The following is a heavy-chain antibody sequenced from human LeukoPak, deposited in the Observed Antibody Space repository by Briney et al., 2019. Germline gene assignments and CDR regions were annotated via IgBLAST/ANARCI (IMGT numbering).Heavy chain of an antibody. D-gene: IGHD6-13*01. Sequence: GGSLRLSCAASGFTFSDYYMSWIRQAPGKGLEWVSYISSSGSTIYYADSVKGRFTISRDNSKNTLYLQMNSLRTEDTAVYYCARVHGYSSSWYLGYFQHWGQGTLVTVSS. CDR1: GFTFSDYY. V-gene: IGHV3-11*04. CDR3: ARVHGYSSSWYLGYFQH. CDR2: ISSSGSTI. J-gene: IGHJ1*01.